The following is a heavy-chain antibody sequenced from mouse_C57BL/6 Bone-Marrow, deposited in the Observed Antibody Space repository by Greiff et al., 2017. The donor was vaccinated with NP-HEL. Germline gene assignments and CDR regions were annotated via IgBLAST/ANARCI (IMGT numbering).Heavy chain of an antibody. V-gene: IGHV1-81*01. CDR3: ARRNWEGWYFDV. CDR1: GYTFTSYG. D-gene: IGHD4-1*01. J-gene: IGHJ1*03. CDR2: IYPRSGNT. Sequence: VQLQQSGAELARPGASVKLSCKASGYTFTSYGISWVKQRTGQGLEWIGEIYPRSGNTYYNEKFKGKATLTADKSSSTAYMELRSLTSEDSAVYFCARRNWEGWYFDVWGTGTTVTVSS.